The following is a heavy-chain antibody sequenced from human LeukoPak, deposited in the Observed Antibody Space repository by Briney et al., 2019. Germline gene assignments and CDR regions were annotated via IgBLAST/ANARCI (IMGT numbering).Heavy chain of an antibody. J-gene: IGHJ4*02. D-gene: IGHD6-19*01. V-gene: IGHV1-2*02. CDR2: INPNSGVT. CDR3: GRDSSDWFEYTDVYYFDY. CDR1: VYSFTGYF. Sequence: ASVKVSCKSSVYSFTGYFMYWVRQAPGQGLEWMGYINPNSGVTNYAQNLQGRTTMNRDTSIRTVYMELSRLRSDGTAVYYCGRDSSDWFEYTDVYYFDYWEQGTLVSVSS.